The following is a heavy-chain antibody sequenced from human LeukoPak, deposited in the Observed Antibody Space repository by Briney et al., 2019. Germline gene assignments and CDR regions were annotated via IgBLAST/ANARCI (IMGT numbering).Heavy chain of an antibody. V-gene: IGHV4-4*07. CDR1: GASIRSHY. Sequence: SETLSLTCSVSGASIRSHYWSWIRQPAGKGLEWIGHIYISGSTNYNPSLESRVTISVDTSKNQFSLKLSSLTAADTAVYYCARVHCIGHSCYVDYWGQGALVTVSS. CDR2: IYISGST. J-gene: IGHJ4*02. D-gene: IGHD2-15*01. CDR3: ARVHCIGHSCYVDY.